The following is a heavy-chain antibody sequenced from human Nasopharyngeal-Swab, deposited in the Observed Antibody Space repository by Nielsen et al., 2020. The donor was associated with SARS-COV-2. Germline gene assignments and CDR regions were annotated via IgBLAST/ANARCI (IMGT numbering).Heavy chain of an antibody. D-gene: IGHD4-23*01. V-gene: IGHV4-34*01. CDR3: ARARRYGGKMGLSFDY. Sequence: SETLSLTCAVYGGSFSGYYWSWIRQPPGKGLEWIGEINHSGSTNYNPSLKSRVTISVDTSKNQFSLKLSSVTAADTAVYYCARARRYGGKMGLSFDYWGQGTLVTVSS. CDR1: GGSFSGYY. CDR2: INHSGST. J-gene: IGHJ4*02.